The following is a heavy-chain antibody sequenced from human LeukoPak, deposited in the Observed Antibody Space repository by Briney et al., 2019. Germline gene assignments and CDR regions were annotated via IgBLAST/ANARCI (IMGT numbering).Heavy chain of an antibody. CDR2: IYTSGST. J-gene: IGHJ6*02. D-gene: IGHD1-26*01. Sequence: SETLSFTCTVSGGSISSYYWSWIRQPAGKELEWIGRIYTSGSTNYNPSLKSRVTMSVDTSKNQFSLKLSSVTAADTAVYYCARESLWDETYGMDVWGQGTTVTVSS. CDR1: GGSISSYY. V-gene: IGHV4-4*07. CDR3: ARESLWDETYGMDV.